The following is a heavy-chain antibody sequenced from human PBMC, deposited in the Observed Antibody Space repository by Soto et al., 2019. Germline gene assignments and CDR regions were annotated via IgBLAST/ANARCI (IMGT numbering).Heavy chain of an antibody. D-gene: IGHD3-22*01. Sequence: SETLSLTCSASGDSISRIDYYWTWIRQHPEKGLEWFGNIYFRRNNYYSPSLERRLTISVDTSKNQFSLKLTSVTAADTAVYYCEREGGSYDSGGQLIRCAFDIWGQGTMVTVS. CDR2: IYFRRNN. CDR1: GDSISRIDYY. J-gene: IGHJ3*02. CDR3: EREGGSYDSGGQLIRCAFDI. V-gene: IGHV4-31*03.